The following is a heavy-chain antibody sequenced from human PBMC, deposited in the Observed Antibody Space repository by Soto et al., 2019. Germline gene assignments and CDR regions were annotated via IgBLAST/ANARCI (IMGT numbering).Heavy chain of an antibody. CDR1: GFTFSLFA. Sequence: PGESLKISCAASGFTFSLFAMSWVRQSPGKGLEWVSTISGSGGSTYYADAVKGRFTISRDNSMDTLYLQMKSLRVEDTARYYCAKEVSLGSTVDLGYWGQGSLVTVSS. D-gene: IGHD7-27*01. V-gene: IGHV3-23*01. J-gene: IGHJ4*02. CDR2: ISGSGGST. CDR3: AKEVSLGSTVDLGY.